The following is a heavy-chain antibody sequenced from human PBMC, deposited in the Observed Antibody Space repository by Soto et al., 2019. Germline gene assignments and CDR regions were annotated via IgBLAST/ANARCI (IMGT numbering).Heavy chain of an antibody. CDR2: ISAYNGNT. CDR3: ARGGADDFWSGYLGNYYGMDV. CDR1: GYTFTSYG. Sequence: GASVKVSCKASGYTFTSYGISWVRQAPGQGLEWMGWISAYNGNTNYAQKLQGRVTMTTDTSTSTAYMELRSLRSDDTAVYYCARGGADDFWSGYLGNYYGMDVWGQGTTVTVSS. D-gene: IGHD3-3*01. V-gene: IGHV1-18*01. J-gene: IGHJ6*02.